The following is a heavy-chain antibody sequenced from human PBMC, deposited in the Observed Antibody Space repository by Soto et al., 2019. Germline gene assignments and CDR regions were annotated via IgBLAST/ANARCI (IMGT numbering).Heavy chain of an antibody. V-gene: IGHV1-69*13. CDR3: ARAPRYGRDYYYGMDV. Sequence: GASVKVSCKASGGTFSSYAISWVRQAPGQGLEWMGGIIPIFGTANYAQKFQGRVTITADESTSTAYMELSSLRSEDTAVYYCARAPRYGRDYYYGMDVWGQGTTVTVSS. CDR2: IIPIFGTA. J-gene: IGHJ6*02. CDR1: GGTFSSYA. D-gene: IGHD4-17*01.